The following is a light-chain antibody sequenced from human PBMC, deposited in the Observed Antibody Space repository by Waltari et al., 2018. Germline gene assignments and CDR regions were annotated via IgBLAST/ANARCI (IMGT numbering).Light chain of an antibody. CDR1: QSIDSW. V-gene: IGKV1-5*01. CDR2: DAS. J-gene: IGKJ1*01. Sequence: DIQMTQSPSTLSASVGDRVTITCRASQSIDSWVAWYHQKPGKTPKLLIYDASSLERGVPSRFSGSGSGTEFTLTISSLQPDDFASYYCLQYTGNVWTFGQGTKVEVQ. CDR3: LQYTGNVWT.